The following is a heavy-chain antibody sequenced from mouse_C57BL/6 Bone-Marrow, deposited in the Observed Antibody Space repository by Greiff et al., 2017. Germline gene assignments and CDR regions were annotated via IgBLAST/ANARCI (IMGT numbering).Heavy chain of an antibody. V-gene: IGHV1-76*01. CDR1: GYTFTDYY. CDR3: ASHYYGSSPYYFDY. Sequence: QVQLQQSGAELVRPGASVKLSCKASGYTFTDYYINWVKQRPGQGLEWIARIYPGSGNTYYNEKFKGKATLTAEKSSSTAYMQLSSLTSEDSAVYFCASHYYGSSPYYFDYWGQGTTLTVSS. D-gene: IGHD1-1*01. CDR2: IYPGSGNT. J-gene: IGHJ2*01.